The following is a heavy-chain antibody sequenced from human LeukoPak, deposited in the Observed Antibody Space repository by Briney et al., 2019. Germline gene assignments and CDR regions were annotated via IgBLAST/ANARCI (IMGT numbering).Heavy chain of an antibody. V-gene: IGHV3-23*01. J-gene: IGHJ5*02. Sequence: GGSLRLSCAASGFTFSSYGMSWVRQAPGKGLEWVSAISGSGGSTYYADSVKGRFTISRDNSKNTLYLQMNSLRAEDTAVYYCAKEDYGDYLEWNNWFDPWGQGTLVTVSS. CDR3: AKEDYGDYLEWNNWFDP. CDR1: GFTFSSYG. D-gene: IGHD4-17*01. CDR2: ISGSGGST.